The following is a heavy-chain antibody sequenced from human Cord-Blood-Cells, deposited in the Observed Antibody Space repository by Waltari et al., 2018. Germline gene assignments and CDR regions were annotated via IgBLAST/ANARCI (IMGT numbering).Heavy chain of an antibody. CDR3: ARRTYSSGWYDY. Sequence: QLQLQESGPGLVKPSETLSLTCTVSGGSISSSSYYWGWIRQPPGKGLEWIGSIYYSGSTDYNPSLKSRVTISVDTSKNQFSLKLSSVTAADTAVYYCARRTYSSGWYDYWGQGTLVTVSS. CDR2: IYYSGST. CDR1: GGSISSSSYY. D-gene: IGHD6-19*01. V-gene: IGHV4-39*07. J-gene: IGHJ4*02.